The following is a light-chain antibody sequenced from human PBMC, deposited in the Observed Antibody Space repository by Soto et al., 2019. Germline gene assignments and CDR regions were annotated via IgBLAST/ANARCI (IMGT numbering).Light chain of an antibody. J-gene: IGKJ1*01. Sequence: DIQLTQSPSFLSASVGDRVTITCGASQGISSYLAWYQQKPGKAPKLLISTASTLQSGVPSRFSGSGSGTEFTLTISSLQPEDFATYYCQQLNNYPRTFGQGTKVDI. V-gene: IGKV1-9*01. CDR1: QGISSY. CDR2: TAS. CDR3: QQLNNYPRT.